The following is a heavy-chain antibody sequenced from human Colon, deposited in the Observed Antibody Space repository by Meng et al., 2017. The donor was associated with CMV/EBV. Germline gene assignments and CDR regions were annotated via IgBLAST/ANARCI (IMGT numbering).Heavy chain of an antibody. D-gene: IGHD2-2*01. J-gene: IGHJ4*03. CDR2: MYPSDDFT. CDR3: ARGGQLGLLVYFEL. Sequence: ASVKVSCKASGYALNGYYIHWVRQAPGQGLEWIGVMYPSDDFTHYEQKVQGRVIMTRDTSTSTFYVELSSLTSEDTAVYYCARGGQLGLLVYFELWGPGTLVTVSS. CDR1: GYALNGYY. V-gene: IGHV1-46*02.